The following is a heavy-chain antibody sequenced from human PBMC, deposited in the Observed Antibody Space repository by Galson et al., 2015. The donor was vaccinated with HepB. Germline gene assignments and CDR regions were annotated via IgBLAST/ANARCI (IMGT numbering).Heavy chain of an antibody. CDR2: TYYRSKWYN. CDR1: GDSVSSNSAA. J-gene: IGHJ5*02. D-gene: IGHD2-15*01. Sequence: CAISGDSVSSNSAAWNWIRQSPSRGLEWLGRTYYRSKWYNDYAVSVKSRITINPDTSKNQFSLQLNSVTPEDTAAYYCARGYCSGGSCYLYNWFDPWGQGTLVTVSS. V-gene: IGHV6-1*01. CDR3: ARGYCSGGSCYLYNWFDP.